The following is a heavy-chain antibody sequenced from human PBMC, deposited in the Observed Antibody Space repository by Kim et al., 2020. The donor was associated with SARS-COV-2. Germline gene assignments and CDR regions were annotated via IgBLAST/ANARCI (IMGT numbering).Heavy chain of an antibody. CDR3: ARARPDNYYYYGMDV. CDR2: IYYSGST. V-gene: IGHV4-31*03. J-gene: IGHJ6*02. Sequence: SETLSLICTVSGGSISSGGYYWSWIRQHPGKGLEWIGYIYYSGSTYYNPSLKSRVTISVDTSKNQFSLKLSSVTAADTAVYYCARARPDNYYYYGMDVWGQGTTVTVSS. CDR1: GGSISSGGYY. D-gene: IGHD3-9*01.